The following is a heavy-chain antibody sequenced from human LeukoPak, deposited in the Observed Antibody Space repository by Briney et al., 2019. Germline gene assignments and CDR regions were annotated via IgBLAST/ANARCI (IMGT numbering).Heavy chain of an antibody. Sequence: PGGSLRLSYEVYGFTSSAYGIHWVRQSPGKELEWVAFVRYDGRDKFYADSVKGRFIVSKDNSRTTLQLQMNSLRSEDTAVYFCARGGARDIWYFAYWGQGIRVTVSS. CDR2: VRYDGRDK. J-gene: IGHJ4*02. D-gene: IGHD2-21*01. CDR1: GFTSSAYG. V-gene: IGHV3-30*02. CDR3: ARGGARDIWYFAY.